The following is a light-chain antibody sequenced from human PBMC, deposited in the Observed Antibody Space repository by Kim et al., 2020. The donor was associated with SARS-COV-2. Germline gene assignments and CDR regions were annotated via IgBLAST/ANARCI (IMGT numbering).Light chain of an antibody. V-gene: IGKV3-20*01. CDR1: QTVSGSY. Sequence: EVVLTQSPGTLSLSPGESATLSCRASQTVSGSYLAWYQQKPGRPPRVLICGTSSRATDIPDRFSGSGAGTDFTLTISRVEPEDSAVYFCQQFGSRYTFGQGTKLEIK. CDR3: QQFGSRYT. CDR2: GTS. J-gene: IGKJ2*01.